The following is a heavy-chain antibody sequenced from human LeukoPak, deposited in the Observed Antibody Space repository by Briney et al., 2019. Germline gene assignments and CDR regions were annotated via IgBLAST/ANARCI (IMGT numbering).Heavy chain of an antibody. J-gene: IGHJ4*02. CDR3: ARDPDSYSDDYVDS. CDR2: IYTSGST. Sequence: PSETLSLTCTVSGGSISHYYWSWIRQPAGKGLEWIGRIYTSGSTNYNPSLKSRVTMSVDTSKNQFSLRLSSVTAADTAVYYCARDPDSYSDDYVDSWGQGTLVTVSS. V-gene: IGHV4-4*07. D-gene: IGHD2-15*01. CDR1: GGSISHYY.